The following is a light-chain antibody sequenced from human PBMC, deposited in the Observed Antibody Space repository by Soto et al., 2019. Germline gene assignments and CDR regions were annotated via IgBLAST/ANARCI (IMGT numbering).Light chain of an antibody. V-gene: IGKV3-20*01. Sequence: EIVLTQSPGTLSLSPGERATLSCGASQRVGSSYLAWYQQKPGQAPRLLIYGASSRATGIPDRFSGSGSGTDFTLTISRLEPEDFAANYCQQYCSSPQTFGQGTTGDIK. CDR3: QQYCSSPQT. CDR2: GAS. CDR1: QRVGSSY. J-gene: IGKJ2*01.